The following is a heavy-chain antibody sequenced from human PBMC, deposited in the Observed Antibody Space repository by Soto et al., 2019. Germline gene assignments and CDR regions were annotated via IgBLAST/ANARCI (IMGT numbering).Heavy chain of an antibody. V-gene: IGHV4-39*01. CDR2: IYYSGST. Sequence: PSETLSVTCTVSGGSISSSSYYWGWIRQPPGKGLEWIGSIYYSGSTYYNPSLKSRVTISVDTSKNQFSLKLSSVTAADTAVYYCASGYDILTGYPRGDYYGMDVWGQGTTVTVSS. J-gene: IGHJ6*02. CDR1: GGSISSSSYY. D-gene: IGHD3-9*01. CDR3: ASGYDILTGYPRGDYYGMDV.